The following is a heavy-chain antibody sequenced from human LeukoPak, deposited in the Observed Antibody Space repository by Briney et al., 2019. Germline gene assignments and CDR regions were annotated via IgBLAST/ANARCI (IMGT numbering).Heavy chain of an antibody. J-gene: IGHJ1*01. Sequence: GGSLRLSCAASGFTFSSYGMHWVRQAPGKGLEWVAAISYDGSNKYYADSVKGRFTISRDNSKNTLYLQMNSLRAEDTAVYYCAKGLYRVSTEYFQHWGQGTLVTVSS. CDR3: AKGLYRVSTEYFQH. CDR2: ISYDGSNK. CDR1: GFTFSSYG. V-gene: IGHV3-30*18. D-gene: IGHD1-26*01.